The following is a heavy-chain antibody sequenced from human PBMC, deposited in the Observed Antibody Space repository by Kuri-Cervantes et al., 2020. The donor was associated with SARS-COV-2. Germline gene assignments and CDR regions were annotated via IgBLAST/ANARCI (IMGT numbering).Heavy chain of an antibody. CDR2: IYYSGST. V-gene: IGHV4-39*01. Sequence: GSLRLSCTVSGGSISSSSYYWGWIRQPPGKGLEWIGSIYYSGSTYYNPSLKSRVTISVDTSKNQFSLKLSSVTAADTAVYYCARHVYYDILTGYYNTRGGFDYWGQRTLVTVSS. J-gene: IGHJ4*02. CDR3: ARHVYYDILTGYYNTRGGFDY. CDR1: GGSISSSSYY. D-gene: IGHD3-9*01.